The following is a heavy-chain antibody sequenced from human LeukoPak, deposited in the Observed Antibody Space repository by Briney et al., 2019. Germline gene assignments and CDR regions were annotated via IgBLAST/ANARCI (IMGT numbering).Heavy chain of an antibody. CDR2: IYTSGST. V-gene: IGHV4-4*07. J-gene: IGHJ4*02. D-gene: IGHD2-2*01. CDR3: ARGLPFCGSTSCYDPRFDY. CDR1: GGSISSYY. Sequence: SSETLSLTCTVSGGSISSYYWSWIRQPAGKGLEWIGRIYTSGSTNYNPSLKSRVTMSVDTSKNQFSLKLSSVTAADTAVYYCARGLPFCGSTSCYDPRFDYWGQGTLVTVSS.